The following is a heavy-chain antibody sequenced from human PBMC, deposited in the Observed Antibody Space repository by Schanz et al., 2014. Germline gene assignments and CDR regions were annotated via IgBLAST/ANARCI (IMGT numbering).Heavy chain of an antibody. Sequence: VQLVESGGGVVQPGRSLRLSCAASGLTFSSYGMYWVRQAPGKGLEWVSYISSSGRYTKYADSVKGRFTISRDNAKNSLYLQMNSLRAEDTAVYFCARMRRSGLSGMDVWGQGTTVIVSS. CDR3: ARMRRSGLSGMDV. D-gene: IGHD6-25*01. V-gene: IGHV3-21*05. CDR2: ISSSGRYT. J-gene: IGHJ6*02. CDR1: GLTFSSYG.